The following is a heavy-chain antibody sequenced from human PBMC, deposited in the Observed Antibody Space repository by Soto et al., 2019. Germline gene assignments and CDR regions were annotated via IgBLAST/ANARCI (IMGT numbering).Heavy chain of an antibody. Sequence: GGSLRLSCTASGLTFSNYGMTWVRQAPGKGPEWVSTIGGSGITTYYADSVEGRFTISRDNSGNTLNLQMNSLRADDTAVYHCARVQMLYGISKIAGWFDSWGQGTLVTVSS. CDR1: GLTFSNYG. V-gene: IGHV3-23*01. J-gene: IGHJ5*01. CDR2: IGGSGITT. CDR3: ARVQMLYGISKIAGWFDS. D-gene: IGHD2-2*02.